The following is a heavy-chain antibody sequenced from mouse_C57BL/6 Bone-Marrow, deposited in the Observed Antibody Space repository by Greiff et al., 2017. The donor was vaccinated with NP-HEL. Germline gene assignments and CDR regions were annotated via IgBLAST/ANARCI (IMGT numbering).Heavy chain of an antibody. V-gene: IGHV1-81*01. CDR1: GYTFTSYG. CDR2: IYPRSGNT. CDR3: ARVITTVVAIYWYFDV. D-gene: IGHD1-1*01. J-gene: IGHJ1*03. Sequence: QVQLKQSGAELARPGASVKLSCKASGYTFTSYGISWVKQRTGQGLEWIGEIYPRSGNTYYNEKFKGKATLTADKSSSTAYMELRCLTSEDSAVYFCARVITTVVAIYWYFDVWGTGTTVTVSS.